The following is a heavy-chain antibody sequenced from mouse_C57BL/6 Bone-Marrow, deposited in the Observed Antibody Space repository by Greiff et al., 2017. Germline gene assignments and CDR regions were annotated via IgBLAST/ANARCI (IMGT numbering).Heavy chain of an antibody. CDR3: ARRTVRRDYAMDY. CDR2: IDPNSGGT. V-gene: IGHV1-72*01. J-gene: IGHJ4*01. Sequence: VQLQQPGAELVKPGASVKLSCKASGYTFTSYWMHWVQQRPGRGLEWIGRIDPNSGGTKYNEKFKSKATLTVDTASSTAYMQLSSLTSEDSAVYYGARRTVRRDYAMDYWGQGTSVTVSS. D-gene: IGHD2-14*01. CDR1: GYTFTSYW.